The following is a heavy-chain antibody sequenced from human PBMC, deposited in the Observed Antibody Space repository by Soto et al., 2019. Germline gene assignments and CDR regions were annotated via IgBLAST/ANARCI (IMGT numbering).Heavy chain of an antibody. D-gene: IGHD2-2*02. CDR2: ISSRSDI. V-gene: IGHV3-21*01. CDR1: GFTFSTYS. Sequence: PGGSLRLSCVGSGFTFSTYSINWVRQAPGKGLEWVSSISSRSDIYYADSVKGRFTISRDNAKNSVSLQMNSLRAEDTAVYYCAREYTAWLLAYGLDVWGQGTTVTVSS. CDR3: AREYTAWLLAYGLDV. J-gene: IGHJ6*02.